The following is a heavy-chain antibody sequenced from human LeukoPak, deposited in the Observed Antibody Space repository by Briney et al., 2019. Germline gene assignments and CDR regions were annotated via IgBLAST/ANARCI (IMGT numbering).Heavy chain of an antibody. CDR2: IKEDESAK. D-gene: IGHD3-16*01. J-gene: IGHJ4*02. Sequence: GGSLSLSCVASGFLFTDHWMSWVRPAPGKGLDWVANIKEDESAKFYADSVRGRFTISRDNAKNSVYLEMNNLRVEDTAVYYCARAVDVADYWGRGTLVTVSS. CDR3: ARAVDVADY. V-gene: IGHV3-7*01. CDR1: GFLFTDHW.